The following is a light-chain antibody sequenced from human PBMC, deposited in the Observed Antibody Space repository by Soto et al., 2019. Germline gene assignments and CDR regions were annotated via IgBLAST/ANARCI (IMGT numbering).Light chain of an antibody. V-gene: IGKV3-15*01. CDR3: QQYNNWPPIT. CDR1: QSVSSA. J-gene: IGKJ5*01. Sequence: ETVMTQSPATLSVSPGERATLSCRASQSVSSALAWYQQKPGLPPRLLIYGASTRATGIPARFSGSGFETEFTLTISSLQSEDFAVYYCQQYNNWPPITFGQGTRLEIK. CDR2: GAS.